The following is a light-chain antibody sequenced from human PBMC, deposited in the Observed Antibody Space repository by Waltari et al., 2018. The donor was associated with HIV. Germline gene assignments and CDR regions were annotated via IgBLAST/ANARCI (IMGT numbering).Light chain of an antibody. CDR3: AAWDVSLRGLV. Sequence: QAALTQPPSASGTPGQRVTISCSGGSANIGRNSVSWFQQVPGTAPKPLIYKDNQRPSGVPDRFSASKSGTSASLAISGLRSEDEADYYCAAWDVSLRGLVFGGGTKLTVL. J-gene: IGLJ2*01. CDR2: KDN. V-gene: IGLV1-47*01. CDR1: SANIGRNS.